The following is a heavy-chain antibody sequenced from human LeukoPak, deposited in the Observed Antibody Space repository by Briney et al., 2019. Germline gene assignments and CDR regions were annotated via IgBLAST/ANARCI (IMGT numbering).Heavy chain of an antibody. V-gene: IGHV1-8*02. D-gene: IGHD3-16*01. CDR2: VSTDSGNS. J-gene: IGHJ4*02. CDR3: ARGVSRGVDY. CDR1: GYTFTSYY. Sequence: ASVKVSCKASGYTFTSYYMHWVRQAPGQGLEWLGWVSTDSGNSDSAQKFQGRITLTRDTSISTVFLELRNLRSDDTAVYYCARGVSRGVDYWGQGTLVTVSS.